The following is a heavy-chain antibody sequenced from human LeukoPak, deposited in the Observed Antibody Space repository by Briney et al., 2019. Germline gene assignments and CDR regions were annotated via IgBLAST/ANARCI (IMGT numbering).Heavy chain of an antibody. CDR1: GFTFSNVW. CDR3: VTDLVIKGYFDY. J-gene: IGHJ4*02. D-gene: IGHD2-21*01. CDR2: IRRKTDGETT. Sequence: GGSLRLSCAASGFTFSNVWMSWVRQVPGKGLEWVGRIRRKTDGETTDHAAPVKGRFTISRDDSKNTLYLQMNSLETEDTAVYYCVTDLVIKGYFDYWGQGALVTVSS. V-gene: IGHV3-15*01.